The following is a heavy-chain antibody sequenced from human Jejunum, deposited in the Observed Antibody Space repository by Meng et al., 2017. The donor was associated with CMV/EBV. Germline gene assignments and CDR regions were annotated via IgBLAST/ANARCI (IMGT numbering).Heavy chain of an antibody. CDR3: ATTSSSSY. CDR2: IKQDGSEK. V-gene: IGHV3-7*01. Sequence: LSFASSGLTFSTFWLSWFRQAPGEGLEWVAHIKQDGSEKYYVDSVKGRFTISRDNTENSLFLQMNTLRAEDTAVYYCATTSSSSYWGQGALVTVSS. D-gene: IGHD6-6*01. J-gene: IGHJ4*02. CDR1: GLTFSTFW.